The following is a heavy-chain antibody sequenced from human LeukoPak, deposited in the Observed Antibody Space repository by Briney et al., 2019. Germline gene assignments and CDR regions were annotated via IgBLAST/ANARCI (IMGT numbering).Heavy chain of an antibody. D-gene: IGHD3-22*01. Sequence: SETLSLTCTVSGGSISSYYWSWIRQPPGKGLEWIGYIYYSGSTNYNPSLKSRVTISVDTSKNQFSLKPSSVTAADTAVYYCARTWGGYDSSDYWGQGTLVTVSS. CDR2: IYYSGST. V-gene: IGHV4-59*08. CDR1: GGSISSYY. CDR3: ARTWGGYDSSDY. J-gene: IGHJ4*02.